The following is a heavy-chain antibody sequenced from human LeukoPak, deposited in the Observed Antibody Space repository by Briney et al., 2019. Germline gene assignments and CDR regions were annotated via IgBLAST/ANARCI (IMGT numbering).Heavy chain of an antibody. CDR3: AKGLRYFDWLLA. J-gene: IGHJ4*02. V-gene: IGHV3-23*01. CDR1: GFTFSSYA. D-gene: IGHD3-9*01. CDR2: ISGSGGST. Sequence: GGSLRLSCVASGFTFSSYAMSWVRQAPGKGLEWVSAISGSGGSTYYADSVKGRFTISRDNSKNTLYLQMNSLRAEDTAVYYCAKGLRYFDWLLAWGQGTLVTVSS.